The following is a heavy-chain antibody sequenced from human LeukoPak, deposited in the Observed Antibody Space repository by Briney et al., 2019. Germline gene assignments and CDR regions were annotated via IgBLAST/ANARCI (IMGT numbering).Heavy chain of an antibody. CDR1: GGSISSSSYY. J-gene: IGHJ4*02. CDR2: IYYSGST. D-gene: IGHD3-22*01. CDR3: ARQGSGYYWGKYYFDY. V-gene: IGHV4-39*01. Sequence: SETLSLTCTVSGGSISSSSYYWGWIRQPPGKGLEWIGSIYYSGSTYYNPSLKSRVTISVDTSKNQFSLKLSSVTAADTAVYYCARQGSGYYWGKYYFDYWGQRTLVTVSS.